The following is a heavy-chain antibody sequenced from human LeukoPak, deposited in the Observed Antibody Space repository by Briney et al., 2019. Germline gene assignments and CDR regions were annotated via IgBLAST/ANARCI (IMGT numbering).Heavy chain of an antibody. CDR2: IYYSGST. V-gene: IGHV4-39*07. CDR3: ARVGDSTDP. D-gene: IGHD2-21*02. CDR1: GGSISSSSYY. Sequence: SETLSLTCTVSGGSISSSSYYWGWIRQPPGKGLEWIGSIYYSGSTYHNPTLKSRVTISVDTSKNQFSLKLSSVTAADTAVYYCARVGDSTDPWGQGTLVTVSS. J-gene: IGHJ5*02.